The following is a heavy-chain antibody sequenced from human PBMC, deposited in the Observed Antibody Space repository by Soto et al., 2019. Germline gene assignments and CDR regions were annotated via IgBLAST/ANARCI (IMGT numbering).Heavy chain of an antibody. Sequence: SQTLSLTCAITGDSVSSNSAGWSWVRQSPSRGLEWLGRTYYRSKWYYEYAVSVRGRIAINPDTSKNQYSLQLNSVTPEDTAVYFCARGEQYSGRIFDYWGQGTLVTVSS. V-gene: IGHV6-1*01. CDR3: ARGEQYSGRIFDY. J-gene: IGHJ4*01. CDR1: GDSVSSNSAG. CDR2: TYYRSKWYY. D-gene: IGHD1-26*01.